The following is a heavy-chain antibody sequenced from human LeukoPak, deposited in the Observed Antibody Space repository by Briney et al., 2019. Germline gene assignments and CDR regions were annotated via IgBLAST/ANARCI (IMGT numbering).Heavy chain of an antibody. Sequence: GGSLRLSCAASGFTLSSYSMNWVRQAPGKGLEWVSYISSRSSTIYYADSVKGRFTISRDNAKNSLYLQMNSLRAEDTAVYYCARGAGSGEREYFHHWGQGTLVTVSS. J-gene: IGHJ1*01. V-gene: IGHV3-48*04. D-gene: IGHD6-19*01. CDR1: GFTLSSYS. CDR3: ARGAGSGEREYFHH. CDR2: ISSRSSTI.